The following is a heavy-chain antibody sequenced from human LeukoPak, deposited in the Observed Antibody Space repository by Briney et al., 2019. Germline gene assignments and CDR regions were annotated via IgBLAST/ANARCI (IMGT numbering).Heavy chain of an antibody. Sequence: PGGSLRLSCAASGFTFDDYAMHWARQAPGKGLEWVSLISWDGGSTYYADSVKGRFTISRDNSKNSLYLQMNSLRAEDTALYYCGKDGSSGYSYQRAHYYMDVWGKGTTVTVSS. CDR2: ISWDGGST. CDR1: GFTFDDYA. D-gene: IGHD5-18*01. V-gene: IGHV3-43D*03. J-gene: IGHJ6*03. CDR3: GKDGSSGYSYQRAHYYMDV.